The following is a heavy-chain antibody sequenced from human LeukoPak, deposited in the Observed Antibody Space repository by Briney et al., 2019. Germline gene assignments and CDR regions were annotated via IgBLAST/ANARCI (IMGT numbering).Heavy chain of an antibody. CDR2: INHSGST. J-gene: IGHJ4*02. D-gene: IGHD6-13*01. CDR1: GGSFSGYY. Sequence: SETLSLTCAVYGGSFSGYYWSWIHQPPVKGLEWIGEINHSGSTNYNPSLKSRVTISVDTSKNQFSLKLSSVTAADTAVYYCARGPGVSGSSWYFDYWGQGTLVTVSS. V-gene: IGHV4-34*01. CDR3: ARGPGVSGSSWYFDY.